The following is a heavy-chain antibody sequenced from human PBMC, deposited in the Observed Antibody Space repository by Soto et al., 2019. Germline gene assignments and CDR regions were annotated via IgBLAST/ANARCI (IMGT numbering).Heavy chain of an antibody. CDR2: IYPGDSDT. CDR1: GYSFTNYW. CDR3: ARAPEVYCSSTSCYSTLDV. V-gene: IGHV5-51*01. J-gene: IGHJ6*02. Sequence: PGESLKISCKGSGYSFTNYWIGWVRQMPGKGLEWMGIIYPGDSDTRYSPSLQGQVTISADKSITTAYLQWSSLKASDTAMYFCARAPEVYCSSTSCYSTLDVWGQGTTVTVSS. D-gene: IGHD2-2*02.